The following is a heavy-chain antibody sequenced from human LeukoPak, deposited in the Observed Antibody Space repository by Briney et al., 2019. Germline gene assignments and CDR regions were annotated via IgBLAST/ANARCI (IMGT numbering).Heavy chain of an antibody. CDR1: GFTFSSYW. V-gene: IGHV3-7*03. CDR3: ARKGYCSSTSCSNYYYYGMDV. Sequence: GGSLRLSCAASGFTFSSYWMSWVRQAPGKGLEWLANIKQDGSEKYYVDSVKGRFTISRDNAKNSLYLQMNSLRAEDTAVYYCARKGYCSSTSCSNYYYYGMDVWGKGTTVTVSS. J-gene: IGHJ6*04. D-gene: IGHD2-2*01. CDR2: IKQDGSEK.